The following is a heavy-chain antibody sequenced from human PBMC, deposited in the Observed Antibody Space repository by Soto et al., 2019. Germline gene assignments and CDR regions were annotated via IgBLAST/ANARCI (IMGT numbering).Heavy chain of an antibody. CDR3: AREGGESSDGLYYFDS. CDR1: GGSISSGGYY. J-gene: IGHJ4*02. CDR2: IYFSGTT. D-gene: IGHD3-16*01. Sequence: TSETLSLTCTVSGGSISSGGYYWSWIRQYPGKGLDWIGYIYFSGTTYYNPSLKSRVTISLDTSKNQFSLKLSSVTAADTAVYFCAREGGESSDGLYYFDSWGQGSLVTVSS. V-gene: IGHV4-31*03.